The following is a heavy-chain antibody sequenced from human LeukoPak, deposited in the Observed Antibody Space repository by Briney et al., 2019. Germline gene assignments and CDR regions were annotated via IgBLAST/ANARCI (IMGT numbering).Heavy chain of an antibody. CDR1: GGTFSSYA. J-gene: IGHJ6*03. D-gene: IGHD6-19*01. CDR3: VVAVGIRRYYYYMDV. Sequence: SVKVSCKASGGTFSSYAISWVRQAPGQGLEWMGGIIPILGTANYAQKFQGRVTITADESTSTAYMELSSLRSEDTAVYYCVVAVGIRRYYYYMDVWGKGTTVTISS. V-gene: IGHV1-69*13. CDR2: IIPILGTA.